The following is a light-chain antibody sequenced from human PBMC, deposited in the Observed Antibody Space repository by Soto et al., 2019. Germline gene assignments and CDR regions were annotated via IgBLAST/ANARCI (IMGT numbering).Light chain of an antibody. Sequence: EIVLTQSPGTLSLSPGERATLSCRASQSVSSSYLAWYQQKPGQAPRLLIYGASSRATGIPDRFSGSGSGTDFTLTISRPEPEDFAVYYCQQYGSSPITFGQGTQREIK. CDR3: QQYGSSPIT. CDR2: GAS. V-gene: IGKV3-20*01. CDR1: QSVSSSY. J-gene: IGKJ5*01.